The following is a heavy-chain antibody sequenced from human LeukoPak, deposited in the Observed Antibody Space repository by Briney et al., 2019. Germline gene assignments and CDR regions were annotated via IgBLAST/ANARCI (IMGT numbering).Heavy chain of an antibody. CDR2: IFYSGST. D-gene: IGHD4-17*01. Sequence: SETLSLTGTVSGGSISSGGYYWNWIRQHPGKGLEWIGYIFYSGSTYYNPSLESRVTISVDTSKNQFSLKLSSVTAADTAVYYCARGDYGLYYFDYWGQGTLVTVSS. V-gene: IGHV4-31*03. J-gene: IGHJ4*02. CDR1: GGSISSGGYY. CDR3: ARGDYGLYYFDY.